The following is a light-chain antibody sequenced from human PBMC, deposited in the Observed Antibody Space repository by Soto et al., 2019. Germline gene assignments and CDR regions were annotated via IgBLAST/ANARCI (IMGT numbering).Light chain of an antibody. CDR1: ESVSSSH. CDR2: GPS. Sequence: EIVLTQSPGTLSLSPGERATLSCRASESVSSSHIAWYQQKPGQSPRLLIYGPSNRATGIPDRFSGSGSGTDFALSISRLEPKDLAMYYCHQFGDSPQTFGHGTKVEFK. J-gene: IGKJ1*01. CDR3: HQFGDSPQT. V-gene: IGKV3-20*01.